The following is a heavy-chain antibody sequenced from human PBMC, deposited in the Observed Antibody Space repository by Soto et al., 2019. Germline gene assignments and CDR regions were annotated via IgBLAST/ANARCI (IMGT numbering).Heavy chain of an antibody. CDR2: INPNSGGT. CDR3: ARDPRRYSSSSRQQYYYYYGMDV. CDR1: GYTFTGYY. D-gene: IGHD6-6*01. V-gene: IGHV1-2*04. J-gene: IGHJ6*02. Sequence: ASVKVSCKASGYTFTGYYMHWVRQAPGQGLEWMGWINPNSGGTNYAQKFQGWVTMTRDTSISTVYMELSSLRSEDTAVYYCARDPRRYSSSSRQQYYYYYGMDVWGQGTTVTVSS.